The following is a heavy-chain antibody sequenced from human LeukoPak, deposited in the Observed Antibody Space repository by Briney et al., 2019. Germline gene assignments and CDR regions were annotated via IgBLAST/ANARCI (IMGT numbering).Heavy chain of an antibody. Sequence: PGGSLRLSCAASGFTFSSYWMSWVRQAPGKGLEWVANIKQDGSEKYYVDSVKGRFTISRDNAKNSLYLQMNSLRAEDTAVYYCAREVGLSSGWEYFDYWGQGTLVTVPS. V-gene: IGHV3-7*01. CDR1: GFTFSSYW. D-gene: IGHD6-19*01. J-gene: IGHJ4*02. CDR3: AREVGLSSGWEYFDY. CDR2: IKQDGSEK.